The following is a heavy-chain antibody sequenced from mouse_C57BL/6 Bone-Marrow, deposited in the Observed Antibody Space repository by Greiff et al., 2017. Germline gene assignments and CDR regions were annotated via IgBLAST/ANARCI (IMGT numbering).Heavy chain of an antibody. D-gene: IGHD2-5*01. V-gene: IGHV1-55*01. CDR2: IYPGSGST. CDR1: GYTFTSYW. J-gene: IGHJ1*03. CDR3: ARPYYSNYWYFDV. Sequence: VQLQQPGAELVKPGASVKMSCKASGYTFTSYWITWVKQRPGQGLEWIGDIYPGSGSTNYNEKLKNKATLTVDTSSSTAYMQLSSLTSEDSAVYYCARPYYSNYWYFDVWGTGTTVTVSS.